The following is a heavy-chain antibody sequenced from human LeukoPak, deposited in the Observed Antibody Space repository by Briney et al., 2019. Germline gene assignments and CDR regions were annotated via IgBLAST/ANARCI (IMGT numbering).Heavy chain of an antibody. D-gene: IGHD6-19*01. V-gene: IGHV4-34*01. CDR1: GGSFSGYY. CDR2: INHSGST. J-gene: IGHJ4*02. Sequence: SETLSLTCAVYGGSFSGYYWSWIRQPPGKGLEWIGEINHSGSTNYNPSLKSRVTISVDTSKNQFSLKLGSVTAADTAVYYCATTYSSGWYRGDYWGQGTLVTVSS. CDR3: ATTYSSGWYRGDY.